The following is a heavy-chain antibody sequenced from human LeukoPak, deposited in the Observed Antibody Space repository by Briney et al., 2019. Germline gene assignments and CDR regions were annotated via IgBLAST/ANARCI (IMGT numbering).Heavy chain of an antibody. J-gene: IGHJ4*02. V-gene: IGHV1-69*13. CDR3: ARSEVLAIYDYVWGSYPQQL. D-gene: IGHD3-16*02. CDR1: GGTFSSYA. Sequence: SVKVSCKASGGTFSSYAISWVRQAPGQGLEWMGGIIPIFGTANYAQKFQGRVTITADESTSTAYMELSSLRSEDTAVYYCARSEVLAIYDYVWGSYPQQLWGQGTLVTVSS. CDR2: IIPIFGTA.